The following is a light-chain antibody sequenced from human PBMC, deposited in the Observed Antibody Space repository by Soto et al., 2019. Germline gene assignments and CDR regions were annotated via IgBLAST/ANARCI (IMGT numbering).Light chain of an antibody. Sequence: DIQMTQSPSSLSASVGDRVTITCQASQDISNYLNWYQQKPGKAPKLLIYDASNLETGVPSRFSGSGSGTDFTFTISSLPLDDIATYYCQQYDNLPRYTFGQGTKLEIK. CDR1: QDISNY. J-gene: IGKJ2*01. V-gene: IGKV1-33*01. CDR2: DAS. CDR3: QQYDNLPRYT.